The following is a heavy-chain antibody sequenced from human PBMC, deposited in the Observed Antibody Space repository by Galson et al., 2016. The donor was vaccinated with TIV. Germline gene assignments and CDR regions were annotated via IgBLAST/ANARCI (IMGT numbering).Heavy chain of an antibody. CDR2: IYPGDSDT. V-gene: IGHV5-51*01. CDR3: ARRDSTGISNFDF. J-gene: IGHJ4*02. Sequence: SGAEVKKPGESLKISCKGSGYSFTSYWIGWVRQMPGKGLEWMGIIYPGDSDTRYSPSFQGQVTITADKFTRTAYLQWSSLKASDTAVYYCARRDSTGISNFDFWGQGTLVTVSS. CDR1: GYSFTSYW. D-gene: IGHD3-22*01.